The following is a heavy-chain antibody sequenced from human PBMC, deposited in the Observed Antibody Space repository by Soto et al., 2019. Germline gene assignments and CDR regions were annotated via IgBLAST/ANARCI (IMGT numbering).Heavy chain of an antibody. J-gene: IGHJ4*02. V-gene: IGHV3-49*03. CDR2: IRSKVYGGTT. Sequence: GGSLRLSCTASGLTFGDYAMSWFRQAPGKGLEWVGFIRSKVYGGTTEYAASVKGRFTLSRDDSKSIAYLQMNSLKTEDTAVYYCTRVDYDFWRGYYNTFDYWGQGTLVTVSS. CDR3: TRVDYDFWRGYYNTFDY. CDR1: GLTFGDYA. D-gene: IGHD3-3*01.